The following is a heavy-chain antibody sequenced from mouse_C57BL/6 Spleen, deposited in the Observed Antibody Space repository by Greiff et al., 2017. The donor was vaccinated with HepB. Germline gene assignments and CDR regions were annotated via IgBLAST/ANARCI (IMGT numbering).Heavy chain of an antibody. Sequence: EVKVVESGGDLVKPGGSLKLSCAASGFTFSSYGMSWVRQTPDKRLEWVATISSGGSYTYYPDSVKGRFTISRDNAKNTLYLQMSSLKSEDTAMYYCARNDYAYYFDYWGQGTTLTVSS. V-gene: IGHV5-6*01. CDR3: ARNDYAYYFDY. D-gene: IGHD2-4*01. J-gene: IGHJ2*01. CDR2: ISSGGSYT. CDR1: GFTFSSYG.